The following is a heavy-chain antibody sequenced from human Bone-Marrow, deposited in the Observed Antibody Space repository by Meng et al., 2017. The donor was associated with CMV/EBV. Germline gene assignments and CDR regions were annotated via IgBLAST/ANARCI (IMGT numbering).Heavy chain of an antibody. V-gene: IGHV3-15*01. J-gene: IGHJ6*02. Sequence: GGSLKISCAASGFTFSSYAMSWVRQAPGKGLEWVGHIKSKTDGGTTDYAAPVKGRFTISRDDSKNTLYLQMNSLKTEDTAVYYCNWNNYYYGMDVWGQGTTVTVSS. D-gene: IGHD1/OR15-1a*01. CDR3: NWNNYYYGMDV. CDR1: GFTFSSYA. CDR2: IKSKTDGGTT.